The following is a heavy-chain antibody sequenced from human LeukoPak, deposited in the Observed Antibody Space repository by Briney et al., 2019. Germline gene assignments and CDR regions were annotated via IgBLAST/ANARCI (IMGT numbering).Heavy chain of an antibody. CDR2: INHTGST. CDR3: ARGNNYYDSNEGDRFDT. D-gene: IGHD3-22*01. V-gene: IGHV4-34*01. J-gene: IGHJ5*02. CDR1: GGSFSGYY. Sequence: SETLSLTCAVYGGSFSGYYWSVIRQPPGKVLELIVVINHTGSTKYNPSLKGRATISVDTSKTQFSLTLNYVTSADTALYYCARGNNYYDSNEGDRFDTWGQGTLVTVSS.